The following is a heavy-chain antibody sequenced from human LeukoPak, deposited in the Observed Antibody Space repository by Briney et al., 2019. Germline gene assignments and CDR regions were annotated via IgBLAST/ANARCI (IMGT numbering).Heavy chain of an antibody. V-gene: IGHV1-46*01. CDR3: ARDYPHHGATPFDY. Sequence: ASVKVSCKASGYTFTSYGISWVRQAPGQGLEWMGIINPSGGSTSYAQKFQGRVTMTRDTSTSTVYMELSSLRSEDTAVYYCARDYPHHGATPFDYWGQGTLVTVSS. CDR2: INPSGGST. D-gene: IGHD1-26*01. CDR1: GYTFTSYG. J-gene: IGHJ4*02.